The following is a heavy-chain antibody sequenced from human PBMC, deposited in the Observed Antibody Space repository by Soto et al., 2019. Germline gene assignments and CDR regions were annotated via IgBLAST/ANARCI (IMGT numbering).Heavy chain of an antibody. Sequence: QLQLQESGPGLVRPSETLSLTCTVSGGSMSSLTYNRGWIRQPPGKGLEWIGNIYYSGSPLYNPSVNSRVTVAADKSQNQLSLSLGSVPAADPALYYSARHTMRTVTTFDSRGQGTLVTVSP. J-gene: IGHJ4*02. CDR1: GGSMSSLTYN. CDR3: ARHTMRTVTTFDS. CDR2: IYYSGSP. V-gene: IGHV4-39*01. D-gene: IGHD4-17*01.